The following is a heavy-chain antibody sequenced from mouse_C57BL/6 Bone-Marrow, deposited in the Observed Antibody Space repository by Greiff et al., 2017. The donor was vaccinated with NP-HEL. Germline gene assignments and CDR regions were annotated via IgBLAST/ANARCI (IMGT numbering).Heavy chain of an antibody. J-gene: IGHJ1*03. V-gene: IGHV1-18*01. CDR1: GYTFTDYN. CDR2: INPNNGGT. D-gene: IGHD1-1*01. Sequence: DVQLQESGPELVKPGASVKIPCKASGYTFTDYNMAWVKQSHGKSLEWIGDINPNNGGTIYNQKFKGKATVTVDKSSSTAYMELRSLTSEDTAVYYCARGIYYGSSPYWYFDVWGTGTTVTVSS. CDR3: ARGIYYGSSPYWYFDV.